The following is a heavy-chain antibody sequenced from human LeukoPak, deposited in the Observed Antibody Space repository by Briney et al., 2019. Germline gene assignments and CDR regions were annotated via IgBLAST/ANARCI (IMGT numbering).Heavy chain of an antibody. J-gene: IGHJ4*02. Sequence: SETLSLTCAVYGGSFSGYYWSWIRQPPGKGLEWIGEINHSGSTNYNPSLKSRVTISVDTSKNQFSLKLSSVTAADTAVYYCARGRSTYYYGSGVPYWGQGTLVTVSS. D-gene: IGHD3-10*01. CDR3: ARGRSTYYYGSGVPY. V-gene: IGHV4-34*01. CDR2: INHSGST. CDR1: GGSFSGYY.